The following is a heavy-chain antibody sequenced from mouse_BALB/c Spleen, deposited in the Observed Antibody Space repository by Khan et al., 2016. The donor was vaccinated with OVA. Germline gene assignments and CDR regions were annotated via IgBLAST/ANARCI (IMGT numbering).Heavy chain of an antibody. CDR1: GFSLTNYG. Sequence: QVQLKQSGPGLVAPSQSLSITCTISGFSLTNYGVHWVRQPPGKGLEWLVVIWSDGSTTYNSALKSRLTISKVNSKSQVFLKMNSLQTDDTAMYFCARQPYYHYNIMDYWGQGTSDTVSS. D-gene: IGHD2-10*01. CDR3: ARQPYYHYNIMDY. CDR2: IWSDGST. V-gene: IGHV2-6-1*01. J-gene: IGHJ4*01.